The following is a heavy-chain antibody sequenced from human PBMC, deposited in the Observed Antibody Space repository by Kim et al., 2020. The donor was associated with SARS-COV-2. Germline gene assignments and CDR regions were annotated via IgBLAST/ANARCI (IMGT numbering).Heavy chain of an antibody. D-gene: IGHD3-10*01. Sequence: GGSLRLSCAASGFTLSSYGMHWVRQAPGKGLEWVAVISYDGSNKYYADSVKGRFTISRDNSKNTLYLQMNSLRAEDTAVYYCAKDLSDYGSGSYSYYYGMDVWGQGTTVTVSS. CDR1: GFTLSSYG. CDR2: ISYDGSNK. V-gene: IGHV3-30*18. J-gene: IGHJ6*02. CDR3: AKDLSDYGSGSYSYYYGMDV.